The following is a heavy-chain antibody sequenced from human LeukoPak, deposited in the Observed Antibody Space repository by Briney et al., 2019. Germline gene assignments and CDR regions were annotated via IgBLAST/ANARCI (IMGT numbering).Heavy chain of an antibody. Sequence: GGSLRLSCAASGFTFSSYSMNWVRQAPGKGLEWVSSISSSSSYIYYADSVKGRFTISRDNAKNSLYLQMNSLRAEDTAVYYCARVAEKGYYYGMDVWGQGTTVTVSS. CDR1: GFTFSSYS. V-gene: IGHV3-21*01. CDR3: ARVAEKGYYYGMDV. D-gene: IGHD1-14*01. CDR2: ISSSSSYI. J-gene: IGHJ6*02.